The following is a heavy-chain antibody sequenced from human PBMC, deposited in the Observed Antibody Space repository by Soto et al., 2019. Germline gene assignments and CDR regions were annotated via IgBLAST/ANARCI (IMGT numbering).Heavy chain of an antibody. CDR3: ARVDTVSPYYFDY. CDR2: ISSSSSYI. D-gene: IGHD4-17*01. J-gene: IGHJ4*02. CDR1: GFTFSSYS. V-gene: IGHV3-21*01. Sequence: EVQLVESGGGLVKPGGSLRLSCAASGFTFSSYSMNWVRQAPGKGLEWVSSISSSSSYIYYADSVKGRFTISRDNAKNSLYLQMNSLRAEDTAVYYCARVDTVSPYYFDYWGQGTLVTVSS.